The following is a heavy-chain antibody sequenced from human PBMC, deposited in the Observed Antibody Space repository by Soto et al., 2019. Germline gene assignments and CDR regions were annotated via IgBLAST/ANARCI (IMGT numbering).Heavy chain of an antibody. CDR3: ARDISSGWYEKIDP. CDR1: GYTFTSYC. V-gene: IGHV1-18*04. J-gene: IGHJ5*02. CDR2: ISAYNGNT. D-gene: IGHD6-19*01. Sequence: ASVKVSCKASGYTFTSYCISWVRQAPGQGLEWMGWISAYNGNTNYARKLQGRVTMTTDTSTSTAYMELRSLRSDDTAVYYCARDISSGWYEKIDPWGQGTLVTVSS.